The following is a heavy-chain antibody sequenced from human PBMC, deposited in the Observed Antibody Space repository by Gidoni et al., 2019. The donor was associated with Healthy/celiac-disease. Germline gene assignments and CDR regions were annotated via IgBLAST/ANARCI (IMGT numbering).Heavy chain of an antibody. CDR2: INTNTVNP. J-gene: IGHJ5*02. Sequence: QVQLVQSGSELTKPGASVKVSCKASGYTFIRYAMNWVRQAPGQGLEWRGWINTNTVNPTYAQGFTGRFVFALDTSVSTAYLQISSLKAEDTAVYYCARDSSDYGDYVWFDPWGQGTLVTVSS. CDR1: GYTFIRYA. V-gene: IGHV7-4-1*02. D-gene: IGHD4-17*01. CDR3: ARDSSDYGDYVWFDP.